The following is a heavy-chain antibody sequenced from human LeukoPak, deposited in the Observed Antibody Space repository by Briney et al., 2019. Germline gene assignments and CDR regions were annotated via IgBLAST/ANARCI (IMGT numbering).Heavy chain of an antibody. CDR2: INPNSGGT. Sequence: ASVKVSCKASGYTFTGYYMHWVRQAPGQGLEWMGWINPNSGGTNYAQKFQGRVTMTRDTSISTAYMELSRLRSDDTAVYYCAREGKDYYDSSSYYWRPDAFDIWGQGTMVTVSS. CDR3: AREGKDYYDSSSYYWRPDAFDI. D-gene: IGHD3-22*01. V-gene: IGHV1-2*02. J-gene: IGHJ3*02. CDR1: GYTFTGYY.